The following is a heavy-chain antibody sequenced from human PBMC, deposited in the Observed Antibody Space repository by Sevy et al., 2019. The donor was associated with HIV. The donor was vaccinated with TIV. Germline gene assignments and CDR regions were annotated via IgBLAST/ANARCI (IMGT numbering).Heavy chain of an antibody. CDR2: VYYTGNT. D-gene: IGHD2-2*01. V-gene: IGHV4-59*01. CDR1: VGSISHYY. CDR3: ARSPPVVVVPGAPSWFDP. Sequence: SETLSLTCTVSVGSISHYYWSWIRQPPGKGLEWIGFVYYTGNTNYNPSLKGRVTVALDTSKNQFSLKLNSVTAADTAVYFCARSPPVVVVPGAPSWFDPWGQGTLVTVSS. J-gene: IGHJ5*02.